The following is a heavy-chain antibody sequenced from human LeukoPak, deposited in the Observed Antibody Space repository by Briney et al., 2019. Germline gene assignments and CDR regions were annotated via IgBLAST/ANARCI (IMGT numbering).Heavy chain of an antibody. CDR3: AKWGDYDVLTGYYVPDY. CDR1: GFTPSNYA. J-gene: IGHJ4*02. V-gene: IGHV3-23*01. CDR2: ILGSGGST. Sequence: GASLRLSCAASGFTPSNYAMSWVRQAPGKGLEWVSAILGSGGSTYYADSVKGRFTVSRDNSKSTLYLQMNSLRAEDTALYYCAKWGDYDVLTGYYVPDYWGQGTLVTVSS. D-gene: IGHD3-9*01.